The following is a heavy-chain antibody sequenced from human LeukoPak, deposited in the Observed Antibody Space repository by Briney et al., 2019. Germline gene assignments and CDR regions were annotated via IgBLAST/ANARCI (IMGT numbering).Heavy chain of an antibody. CDR2: MNPNSGNT. J-gene: IGHJ4*02. D-gene: IGHD3-16*02. Sequence: ASVKVSCKASGYTFTSYDINWVRQATGQGLEWMGWMNPNSGNTGYAQKFQGRVTMTRNTSISTAYMELSSLRSEDTAVYYCARGGGYDYLWGSYRYPYFDYWGQGTLVTVSS. CDR3: ARGGGYDYLWGSYRYPYFDY. V-gene: IGHV1-8*01. CDR1: GYTFTSYD.